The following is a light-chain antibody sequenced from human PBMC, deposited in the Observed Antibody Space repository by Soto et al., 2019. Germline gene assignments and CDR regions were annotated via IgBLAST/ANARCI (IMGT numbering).Light chain of an antibody. CDR3: QQYNNWPPGT. CDR1: QSVSSN. Sequence: EILMTQSPATLSVSPGERATLSCRGSQSVSSNLAWYQQKPGQAPRLLIYGASTRATGIPARFSGSGSGTEFTLTISSLKSEDFAVYYCQQYNNWPPGTFGQGTKVDIK. J-gene: IGKJ1*01. V-gene: IGKV3-15*01. CDR2: GAS.